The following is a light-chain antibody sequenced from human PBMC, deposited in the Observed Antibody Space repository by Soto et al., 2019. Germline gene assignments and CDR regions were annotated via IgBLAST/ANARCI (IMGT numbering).Light chain of an antibody. CDR3: ESYDSTLSGSR. V-gene: IGLV1-40*01. Sequence: VLTQPPSVSGAPGQRVTISCTGSSSNIGAGYGVNWYQQLPGTAPKLLIYGNTNRPSGVPDRISGSKSGTSASLAITGLQAEDEADYYCESYDSTLSGSRFGGGTKLTVL. CDR2: GNT. J-gene: IGLJ3*02. CDR1: SSNIGAGYG.